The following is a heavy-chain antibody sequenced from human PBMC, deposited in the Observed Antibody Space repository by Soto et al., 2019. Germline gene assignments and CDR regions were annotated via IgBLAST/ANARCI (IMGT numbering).Heavy chain of an antibody. CDR2: MNPLNGDT. Sequence: QVQLVQSGAEVKKPGASVKVSCKASGYTLTTYSTHWVRQAPGQRLEWMGWMNPLNGDTKYSQRFQGRLTIIRDTSASTAYMELSSLRSEDTAIYYCARGNSGAFDIWGQGTMVTVSS. V-gene: IGHV1-3*01. J-gene: IGHJ3*02. CDR3: ARGNSGAFDI. D-gene: IGHD6-19*01. CDR1: GYTLTTYS.